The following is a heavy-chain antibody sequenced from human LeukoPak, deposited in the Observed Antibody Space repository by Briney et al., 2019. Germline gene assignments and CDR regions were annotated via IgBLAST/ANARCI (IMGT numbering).Heavy chain of an antibody. CDR3: ARDFVDTAMEDYFDY. Sequence: GGTLRLSCAASGFTFSSYGMTWVRQAPGKGLEWVSSISSSSSYIYYADSVKGRFTISRDNAKNSLYLQMNSLRAEDTAVYYCARDFVDTAMEDYFDYWGQGTLVTVSS. CDR1: GFTFSSYG. V-gene: IGHV3-21*01. D-gene: IGHD5-18*01. CDR2: ISSSSSYI. J-gene: IGHJ4*02.